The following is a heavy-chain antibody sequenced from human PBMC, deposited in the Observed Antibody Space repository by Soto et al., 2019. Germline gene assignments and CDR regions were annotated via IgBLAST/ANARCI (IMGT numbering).Heavy chain of an antibody. CDR1: GYTFTSYY. J-gene: IGHJ6*02. CDR3: ARGNWDTAMGPYYYYGMDV. D-gene: IGHD5-18*01. V-gene: IGHV1-46*01. Sequence: QVQLVQSGAEVKKPGASVKVSCKASGYTFTSYYMHWVRQAPGRGLEWMGIINPSGGSTSYAQKFQGRVTMTRDTSTSTVYMELSSLRSEDTAVYYCARGNWDTAMGPYYYYGMDVWGQGTTVTVSS. CDR2: INPSGGST.